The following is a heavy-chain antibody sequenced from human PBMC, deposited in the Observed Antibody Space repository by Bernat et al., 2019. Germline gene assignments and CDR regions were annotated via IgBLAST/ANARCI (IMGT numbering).Heavy chain of an antibody. CDR3: ARHCSGGDCYSGALEV. CDR1: GGSMRPYY. Sequence: VQLQESGPGLVKPSETLSLSCNVSGGSMRPYYWSWVRQTPGKELEWIGFIHYSGNTNYNPSLERRVTMSIDTSKNHFSLQLSSVTATDTATYYCARHCSGGDCYSGALEVWGQGTMVTVSS. V-gene: IGHV4-59*08. J-gene: IGHJ3*01. CDR2: IHYSGNT. D-gene: IGHD2-15*01.